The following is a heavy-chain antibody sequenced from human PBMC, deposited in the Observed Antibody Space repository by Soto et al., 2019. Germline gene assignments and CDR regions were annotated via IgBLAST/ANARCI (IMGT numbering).Heavy chain of an antibody. CDR1: GGSISSYY. V-gene: IGHV4-59*12. Sequence: PSETLSLTCTVSGGSISSYYWSWIRQPPGKGLEWIGYIYYSGSTNYNPSLKSRVTISVDNAKNSLYLQMNSLRAEDTAVYYCARDRGITMVRGVNYFEYWGQGTLVTVSS. CDR3: ARDRGITMVRGVNYFEY. CDR2: IYYSGST. D-gene: IGHD3-10*01. J-gene: IGHJ4*02.